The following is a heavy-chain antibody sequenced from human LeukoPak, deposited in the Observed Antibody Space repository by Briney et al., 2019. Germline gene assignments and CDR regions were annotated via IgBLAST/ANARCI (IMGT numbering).Heavy chain of an antibody. CDR2: IYTSGST. D-gene: IGHD1-14*01. J-gene: IGHJ4*02. Sequence: KTSETLSLTCTVSGGPISSYYWSWIRQPAGKGLEWIGRIYTSGSTNYNPSLKSRVSMSVDTSKNQFSLKLYSVTAADTAVYFCARDVGPPPYYFDYWGQGTLVTVSS. CDR1: GGPISSYY. V-gene: IGHV4-4*07. CDR3: ARDVGPPPYYFDY.